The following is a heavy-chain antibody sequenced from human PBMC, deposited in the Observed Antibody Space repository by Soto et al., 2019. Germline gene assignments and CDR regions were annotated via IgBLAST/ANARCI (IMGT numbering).Heavy chain of an antibody. Sequence: SETLSLTCAVSGGSIGSYYWSWIRQPPGKGLEWIGYISYGGTTNYNPSLKSRVTISVDPSKNQFSLKLNSVTAADTAVYYCARQSGSNDFWSGYSLANNWFDPWGQGTLVTVSS. V-gene: IGHV4-59*08. CDR3: ARQSGSNDFWSGYSLANNWFDP. CDR1: GGSIGSYY. D-gene: IGHD3-3*01. J-gene: IGHJ5*02. CDR2: ISYGGTT.